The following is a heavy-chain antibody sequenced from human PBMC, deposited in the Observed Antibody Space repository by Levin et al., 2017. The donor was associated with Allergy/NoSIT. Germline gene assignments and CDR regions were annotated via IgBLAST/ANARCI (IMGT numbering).Heavy chain of an antibody. Sequence: PGESLKISCAASGFTFSSYWMSWVRQAPGKGLEWVANIKQDGSEKYYVDSVKGRFTISRDNAKNSLYLQMNSLRAEDTAVYYCARAGSSWYRGPNWFDPWGQGTLVTVSS. CDR2: IKQDGSEK. V-gene: IGHV3-7*04. D-gene: IGHD6-13*01. CDR1: GFTFSSYW. J-gene: IGHJ5*02. CDR3: ARAGSSWYRGPNWFDP.